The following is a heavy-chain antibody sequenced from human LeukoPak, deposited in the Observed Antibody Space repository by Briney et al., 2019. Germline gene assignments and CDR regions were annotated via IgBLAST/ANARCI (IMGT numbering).Heavy chain of an antibody. D-gene: IGHD6-19*01. Sequence: PSETLSLTCTVSGGSISSHYWSWIRQPPGKGLEWIGYIYYSGNTNYNPSLKSRVTISVDTSKNQFSLKLSSVTAADTAIYYCARHATSGIAVAVDHFDYWGQGTLVTVSS. CDR3: ARHATSGIAVAVDHFDY. V-gene: IGHV4-59*11. J-gene: IGHJ4*02. CDR2: IYYSGNT. CDR1: GGSISSHY.